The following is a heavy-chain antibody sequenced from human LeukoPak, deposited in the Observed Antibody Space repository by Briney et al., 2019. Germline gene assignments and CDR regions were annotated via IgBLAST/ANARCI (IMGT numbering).Heavy chain of an antibody. CDR2: IYSGGST. D-gene: IGHD3-22*01. Sequence: PGGSLRLSCAASGFIVSNNYMSWVRQAPGKGLEWVSVIYSGGSTSYADSVKGRFTISRNNSKNTLYLQLNSLRAEDTTVYYCARDPKYYDTSGYYLGYWGQGTLVTVSS. J-gene: IGHJ4*02. V-gene: IGHV3-53*01. CDR1: GFIVSNNY. CDR3: ARDPKYYDTSGYYLGY.